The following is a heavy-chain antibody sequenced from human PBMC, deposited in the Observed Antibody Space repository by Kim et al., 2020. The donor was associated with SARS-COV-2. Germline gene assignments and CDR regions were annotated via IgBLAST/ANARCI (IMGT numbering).Heavy chain of an antibody. V-gene: IGHV1-24*01. CDR2: FDPEDGET. Sequence: ASVKVSCKVSGYTLTELSMHWVRQAPGKGLEWMGGFDPEDGETIYAQKFQGRVTMTEDTSTDTAYMELSSLRSEDTAVYYCATTPPTYLGIDYYYYGMDVWGQGTTVTVSS. CDR3: ATTPPTYLGIDYYYYGMDV. D-gene: IGHD7-27*01. J-gene: IGHJ6*02. CDR1: GYTLTELS.